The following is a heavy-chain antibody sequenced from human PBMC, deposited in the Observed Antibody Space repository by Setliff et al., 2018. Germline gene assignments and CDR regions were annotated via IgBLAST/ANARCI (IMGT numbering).Heavy chain of an antibody. Sequence: ASETLSLTCTVSGGSIGSYYWTWIRQPAGRGLEWIGRIYTTGSTNFNPSLNSRVTMSLDKSKNQFSLKLSSVTAADSAVYFCARVRIVPYCMDVWGKGTTGTSP. CDR3: ARVRIVPYCMDV. CDR1: GGSIGSYY. J-gene: IGHJ6*03. CDR2: IYTTGST. V-gene: IGHV4-4*07. D-gene: IGHD2-15*01.